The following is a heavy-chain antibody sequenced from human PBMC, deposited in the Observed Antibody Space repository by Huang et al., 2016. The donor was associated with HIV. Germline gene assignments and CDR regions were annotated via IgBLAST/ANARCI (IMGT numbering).Heavy chain of an antibody. V-gene: IGHV3-21*02. Sequence: EVELVESGGGLVKPGGSLRLSCAASGFAFSSYGMNWVRQAPGKGLGGVAFSGSDSSYIYYADSVKGRVTISRDNAKSSIYLQLDSLRAEDTAVYYCAYQQWLVGGLNHWGQGTLVVVSS. CDR1: GFAFSSYG. CDR2: SGSDSSYI. J-gene: IGHJ5*02. CDR3: AYQQWLVGGLNH. D-gene: IGHD6-19*01.